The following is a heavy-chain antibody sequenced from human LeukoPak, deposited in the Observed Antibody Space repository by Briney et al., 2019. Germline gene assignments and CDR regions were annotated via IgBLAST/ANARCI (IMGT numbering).Heavy chain of an antibody. V-gene: IGHV4-34*01. CDR3: AREDCSGGDCTSFDY. CDR1: GGTFSGYY. Sequence: KPSETLSPTRAVYGGTFSGYYWSWIRQSPGKGLGWGGEINPGGSTNYNPSLESRVIISVDTSKNQFSLKMDSVRAADTAVSYCAREDCSGGDCTSFDYGGQGTLVTVPS. D-gene: IGHD2-15*01. CDR2: INPGGST. J-gene: IGHJ4*02.